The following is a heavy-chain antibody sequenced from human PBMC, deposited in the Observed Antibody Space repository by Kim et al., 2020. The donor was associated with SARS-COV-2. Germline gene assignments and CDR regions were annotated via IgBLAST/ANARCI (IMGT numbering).Heavy chain of an antibody. J-gene: IGHJ6*02. Sequence: GGSLRLSCVASGFIFSGYAMHWVRHAPGKGLEWMADINKSGSNKHYADSVKGRFTISRDTAKNTLYLQMNSLRADDTAIYYCARDLLEAYDYYVWGPGTT. V-gene: IGHV3-48*01. CDR1: GFIFSGYA. D-gene: IGHD5-12*01. CDR2: INKSGSNK. CDR3: ARDLLEAYDYYV.